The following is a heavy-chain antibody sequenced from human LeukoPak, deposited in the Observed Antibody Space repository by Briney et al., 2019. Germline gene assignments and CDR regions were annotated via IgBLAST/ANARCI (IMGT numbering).Heavy chain of an antibody. J-gene: IGHJ3*02. CDR2: ISYDGSNK. V-gene: IGHV3-30*14. D-gene: IGHD6-19*01. Sequence: PGRSLRLSCAASGFTFSSYAMHWVRQAPGKGLEWVAVISYDGSNKYYADSVKGRFTVSRDGSKNTMYLQMNNLGVDDTAVYYCARDQNSGGFLGHAFDIWGQGTMVTVSS. CDR3: ARDQNSGGFLGHAFDI. CDR1: GFTFSSYA.